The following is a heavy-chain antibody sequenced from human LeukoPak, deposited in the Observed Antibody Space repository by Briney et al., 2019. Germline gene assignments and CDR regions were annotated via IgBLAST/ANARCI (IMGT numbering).Heavy chain of an antibody. CDR3: ARAGGYSYPLTEGGDAFDI. CDR2: ISAYNGNT. CDR1: GYTFTSYG. J-gene: IGHJ3*02. D-gene: IGHD5-18*01. V-gene: IGHV1-18*04. Sequence: ASVKVSCKASGYTFTSYGISWVRQAPGQGLEWMGWISAYNGNTNYAQKLQGRVTMTTDTSTSTAYMELRSLRSDDTAVYYCARAGGYSYPLTEGGDAFDIWGQGTMVTVSS.